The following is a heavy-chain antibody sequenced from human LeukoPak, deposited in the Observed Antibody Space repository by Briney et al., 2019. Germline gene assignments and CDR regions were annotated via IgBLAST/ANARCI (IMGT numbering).Heavy chain of an antibody. J-gene: IGHJ4*02. Sequence: GGSLRLSCAASGFIFNNYWMTWVRQTPGKGLVFVANIKEDGSEIFYLDSVKGRFTISRDNAKNSLYLQMNSLRVEDTAVYYCGRSPDGVDNWGQGTLVTVSS. CDR2: IKEDGSEI. D-gene: IGHD3-10*01. V-gene: IGHV3-7*01. CDR3: GRSPDGVDN. CDR1: GFIFNNYW.